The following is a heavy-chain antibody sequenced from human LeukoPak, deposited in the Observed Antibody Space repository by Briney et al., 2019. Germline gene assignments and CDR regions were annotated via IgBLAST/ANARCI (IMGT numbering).Heavy chain of an antibody. J-gene: IGHJ4*01. Sequence: GGSLRLSCAASGFTFSSYSMNWVRQAPGKGLEWVAVISYDGSNIYYADSVKGRFTISRDNSKNTLYLQMNCLSAEDTAVYYCAKDGPTVTIFGHFDYWGHGTLVTVSS. CDR2: ISYDGSNI. D-gene: IGHD4-17*01. CDR3: AKDGPTVTIFGHFDY. V-gene: IGHV3-30*18. CDR1: GFTFSSYS.